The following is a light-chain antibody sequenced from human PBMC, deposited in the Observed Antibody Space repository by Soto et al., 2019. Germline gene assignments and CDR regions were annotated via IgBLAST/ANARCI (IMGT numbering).Light chain of an antibody. Sequence: QSALTQPASVSGSPGHSITISCTGTSSDVGGYNYVSWYQQHPGKAPKLMIYDVSNRPSGVSNRFSGSKSGNTASLTISGLQAEDEADYYCSSYTSSSTLFGTGTKVTV. V-gene: IGLV2-14*01. CDR1: SSDVGGYNY. CDR2: DVS. J-gene: IGLJ1*01. CDR3: SSYTSSSTL.